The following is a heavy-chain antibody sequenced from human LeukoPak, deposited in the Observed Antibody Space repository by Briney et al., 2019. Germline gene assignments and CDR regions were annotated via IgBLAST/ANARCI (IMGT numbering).Heavy chain of an antibody. Sequence: GGSLRLSCAASGFTFSSYEMNWVRQAPGKGLEWVSYISSSGSTIYYADSVKGRFTISRDNAKSTLYLQMNSLRAEDTGVYYCARGYFGPDYWGQGTLVIVSS. D-gene: IGHD1-26*01. J-gene: IGHJ4*02. CDR2: ISSSGSTI. V-gene: IGHV3-48*03. CDR3: ARGYFGPDY. CDR1: GFTFSSYE.